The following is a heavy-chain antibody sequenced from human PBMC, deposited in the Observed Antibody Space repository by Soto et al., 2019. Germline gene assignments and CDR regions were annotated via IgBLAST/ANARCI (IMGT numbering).Heavy chain of an antibody. D-gene: IGHD6-13*01. CDR3: ARNLASGYSSSWYSDY. Sequence: SETLSLTYTVSGGSISSGDYYWSWIRQPPGKGLEWIGYIYYSGRTYYNPSLKSRVTISVDTSKNQFSLKLSSVTAADTAVYYCARNLASGYSSSWYSDYWGQGTLVTVSS. V-gene: IGHV4-30-4*01. CDR2: IYYSGRT. CDR1: GGSISSGDYY. J-gene: IGHJ4*02.